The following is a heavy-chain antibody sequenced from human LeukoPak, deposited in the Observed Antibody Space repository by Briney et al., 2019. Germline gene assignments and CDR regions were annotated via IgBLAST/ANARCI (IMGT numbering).Heavy chain of an antibody. CDR3: ARSDYDFSV. D-gene: IGHD3-3*01. Sequence: ASVKVSCTASGYTFTSYYMHWVRQAPGQGLEWMGWISAYNGNTNYAQKLQGRVTMTTDTSTSTAYMELRSLRSDDTAVYYCARSDYDFSVWGQGTTVTVSS. CDR2: ISAYNGNT. J-gene: IGHJ6*02. V-gene: IGHV1-18*04. CDR1: GYTFTSYY.